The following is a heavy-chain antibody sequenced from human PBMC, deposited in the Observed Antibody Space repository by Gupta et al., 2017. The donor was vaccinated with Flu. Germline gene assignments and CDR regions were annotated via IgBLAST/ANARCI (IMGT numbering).Heavy chain of an antibody. J-gene: IGHJ4*02. CDR1: GLTFRDYA. CDR3: AKDRSGNPAIDY. D-gene: IGHD6-13*01. Sequence: EVQLLESGGAFVQPGGSLRLSCAASGLTFRDYAMTWVRQGPGKGLEWVSTVGAGGDRTYYADCVMGRFTISRDNSKNTVYLQMNSLRGDDTAVYYCAKDRSGNPAIDYWGQGTLVTVSA. CDR2: VGAGGDRT. V-gene: IGHV3-23*01.